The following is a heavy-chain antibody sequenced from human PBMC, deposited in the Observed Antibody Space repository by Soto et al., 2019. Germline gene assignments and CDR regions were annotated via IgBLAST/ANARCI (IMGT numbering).Heavy chain of an antibody. V-gene: IGHV5-51*01. Sequence: GESLKISCKGSGYSFTSYWIGWVRQMPGKGLEWMGIIYPGDSDTRYSPSFQGQVTISADKSISTAYLQWSSLKASDTAMYYCARTTMVRGVNYYYYYMDVWGKGTTVTVSS. CDR3: ARTTMVRGVNYYYYYMDV. D-gene: IGHD3-10*01. CDR1: GYSFTSYW. J-gene: IGHJ6*03. CDR2: IYPGDSDT.